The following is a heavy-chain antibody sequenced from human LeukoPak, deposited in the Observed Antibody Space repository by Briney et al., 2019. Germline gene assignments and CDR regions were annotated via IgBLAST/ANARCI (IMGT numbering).Heavy chain of an antibody. CDR2: FSTSSSHI. D-gene: IGHD6-19*01. CDR3: ARQSGRDSSGLPEAFDI. J-gene: IGHJ3*02. CDR1: GFTFSSYS. Sequence: KSGGSLRLSCAASGFTFSSYSMNWVRQAPGKGLEWVSYFSTSSSHIYYADSVKGRFTISRDNAKNSLYLQMNSLRAEDTAVYYCARQSGRDSSGLPEAFDIWGQGTMVTVSS. V-gene: IGHV3-21*04.